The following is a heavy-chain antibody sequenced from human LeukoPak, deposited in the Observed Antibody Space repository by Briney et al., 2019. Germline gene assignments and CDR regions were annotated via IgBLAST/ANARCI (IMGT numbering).Heavy chain of an antibody. CDR3: ARGYYYFDY. CDR1: GDSINSDY. J-gene: IGHJ4*02. V-gene: IGHV4-59*01. CDR2: IYYSGSV. D-gene: IGHD2-21*01. Sequence: PSETPSLICIVSGDSINSDYWNWIRQPPGKGLEWIGYIYYSGSVNYNPSLKSRVTISVDTSKRQFSLKLSSVTAADTAVYYCARGYYYFDYWGQGTLVTVSS.